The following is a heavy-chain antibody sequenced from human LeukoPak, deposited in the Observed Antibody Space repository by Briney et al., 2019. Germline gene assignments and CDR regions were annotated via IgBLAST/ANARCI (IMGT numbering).Heavy chain of an antibody. D-gene: IGHD3-22*01. CDR3: ARDLYYYDSSGYYLGY. CDR2: ISSSSSYI. Sequence: GGSLRLSCAASGFTFSSHAMHWVRQAPGKGLEWVSSISSSSSYIYSADSVKGRFTISRDNAKNSLYLQMNSLRAEDTAFYYCARDLYYYDSSGYYLGYWGQGTLVTVSS. CDR1: GFTFSSHA. J-gene: IGHJ4*02. V-gene: IGHV3-21*04.